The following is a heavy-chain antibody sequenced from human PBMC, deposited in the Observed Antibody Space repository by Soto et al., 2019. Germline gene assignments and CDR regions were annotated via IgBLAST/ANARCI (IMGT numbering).Heavy chain of an antibody. Sequence: QVQLVQSGAEVKKPGASVKVSCKASAYTFTGYAIHWVGQAPGQRHEWMGWINGGNGDTKYSQKFQGRVTITRDTSASTAYMELTSLGSEDTAVYHCARGYCSSTSCQYYFDFWGQGTLVTVSS. V-gene: IGHV1-3*01. CDR1: AYTFTGYA. J-gene: IGHJ4*02. CDR2: INGGNGDT. D-gene: IGHD2-2*01. CDR3: ARGYCSSTSCQYYFDF.